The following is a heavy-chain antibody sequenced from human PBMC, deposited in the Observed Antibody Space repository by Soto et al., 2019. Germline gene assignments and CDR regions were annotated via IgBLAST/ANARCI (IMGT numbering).Heavy chain of an antibody. J-gene: IGHJ5*02. CDR1: GGTFSSYA. Sequence: QVQLVQSGAEVKKPGSSVTVSCKASGGTFSSYAISWVRQAPGQGLAWMGGIIPIFGTANYAQQFQDRVTITADESTSTAYMELRSLRSEDTAVYYCASGPIHQRASCGWFDPWGQGTLVTVSS. D-gene: IGHD6-25*01. V-gene: IGHV1-69*01. CDR3: ASGPIHQRASCGWFDP. CDR2: IIPIFGTA.